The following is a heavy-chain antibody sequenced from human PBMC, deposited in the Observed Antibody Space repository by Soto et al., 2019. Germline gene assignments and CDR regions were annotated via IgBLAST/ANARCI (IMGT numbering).Heavy chain of an antibody. J-gene: IGHJ1*01. CDR1: GGSISSGDYY. CDR2: IYYSGST. D-gene: IGHD4-17*01. V-gene: IGHV4-30-4*01. Sequence: QVQLQESGPGLVKPSQTLSLTCTVSGGSISSGDYYWSWIRQPPGKGLEWIGYIYYSGSTYYNPSLKSRVTISVDTSKNQFSLKLSSVTAADTAVYYCARGSRRYGDYGAEYFQHWGQGTLVTVSS. CDR3: ARGSRRYGDYGAEYFQH.